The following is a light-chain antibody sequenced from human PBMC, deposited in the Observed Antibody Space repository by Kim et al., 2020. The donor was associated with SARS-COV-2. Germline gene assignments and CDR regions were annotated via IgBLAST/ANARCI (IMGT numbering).Light chain of an antibody. Sequence: EIVLTQSPGTLSLSPGERATLSCRASQSVSSSYLAWYQQKPGQAPRLLIYGASSRATGIPDRFSGSGSGTDFTLTIRRLEPEDFAVYYCQQYGSSPHTFGQGTKLEI. CDR3: QQYGSSPHT. CDR2: GAS. CDR1: QSVSSSY. J-gene: IGKJ2*01. V-gene: IGKV3-20*01.